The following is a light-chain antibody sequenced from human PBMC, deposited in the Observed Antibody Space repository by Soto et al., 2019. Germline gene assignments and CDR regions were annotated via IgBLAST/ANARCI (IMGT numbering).Light chain of an antibody. CDR3: QQYNGDSRG. CDR1: QNINIW. J-gene: IGKJ1*01. Sequence: IQMTQSPSTLSASVGDRVTITCRASQNINIWLAWYQQKPGKAPKLLIYNAAYLESGVPSRFSGSGSGTEFTLTISSLQPDDFAIYYCQQYNGDSRGFGQGIKV. V-gene: IGKV1-5*01. CDR2: NAA.